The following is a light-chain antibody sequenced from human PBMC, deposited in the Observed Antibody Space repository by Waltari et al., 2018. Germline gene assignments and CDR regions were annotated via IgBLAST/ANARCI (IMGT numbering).Light chain of an antibody. V-gene: IGLV2-14*03. CDR3: ASYTKTSTLV. CDR1: SSDVGSYPY. CDR2: NVN. J-gene: IGLJ2*01. Sequence: QSALTQPASVSGSPGQSITVSCPGTSSDVGSYPYVSWYKHHPGKAPRLIIYNVNSRPSGVSQRCAGSKSDNTACLTISGLQAEDEADYYCASYTKTSTLVFGGGTKLTVL.